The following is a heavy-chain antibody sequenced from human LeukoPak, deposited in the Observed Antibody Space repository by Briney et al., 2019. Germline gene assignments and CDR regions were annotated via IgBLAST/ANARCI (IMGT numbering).Heavy chain of an antibody. CDR2: INSDGSST. D-gene: IGHD2-2*01. CDR3: ARGCSSTSCYLHYYYYMDV. J-gene: IGHJ6*03. V-gene: IGHV3-74*01. Sequence: PGGSLRLSCAASGFTFSSYWMHWVRQAPGKGLVWVSRINSDGSSTSYADSVKGRFTISRDNAKNTLYLQMNSLRAEDTAVYYCARGCSSTSCYLHYYYYMDVWGKGTTVTVSS. CDR1: GFTFSSYW.